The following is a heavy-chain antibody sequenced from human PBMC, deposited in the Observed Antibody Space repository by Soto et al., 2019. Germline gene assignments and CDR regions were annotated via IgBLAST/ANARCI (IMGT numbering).Heavy chain of an antibody. D-gene: IGHD3-3*01. CDR1: GGSFSGYY. Sequence: SETLSLTCAVYGGSFSGYYWSWIRQPPGKGLEWIGEINHSGSTNYNPSLKSRVTISVDTSKNQFSLKLSSVTAADTAVYYCARGVLRFLEWLTPLNWFDPWGQGTLVTVSS. CDR2: INHSGST. CDR3: ARGVLRFLEWLTPLNWFDP. J-gene: IGHJ5*02. V-gene: IGHV4-34*01.